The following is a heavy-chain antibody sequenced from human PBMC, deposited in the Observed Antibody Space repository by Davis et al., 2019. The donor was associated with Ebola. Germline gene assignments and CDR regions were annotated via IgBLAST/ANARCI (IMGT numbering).Heavy chain of an antibody. CDR1: GFTFSSYW. CDR3: AKSGRSLGYCSSTSCPKRGPFDP. J-gene: IGHJ5*02. Sequence: GESLKISCAASGFTFSSYWMSWVRQAPGKGLEWVSAISGSGGSTYYADSVKGRFTISRDNSKNTLYLHMNSLRAEDTAVYYCAKSGRSLGYCSSTSCPKRGPFDPWGQGTLVTVSS. D-gene: IGHD2-2*01. V-gene: IGHV3-23*01. CDR2: ISGSGGST.